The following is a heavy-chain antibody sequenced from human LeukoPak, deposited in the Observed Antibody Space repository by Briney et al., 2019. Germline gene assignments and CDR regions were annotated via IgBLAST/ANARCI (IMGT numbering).Heavy chain of an antibody. V-gene: IGHV4-59*01. CDR2: IYYSGST. D-gene: IGHD3-10*01. CDR1: GGSISSYY. J-gene: IGHJ4*02. Sequence: SETLSLTCTVSGGSISSYYWSWIRQPPGKGLEWIGYIYYSGSTNYNPSLKSRVTISVDTSKNQFSLKLSSVTAADTAVYYCARKPGRYYYGSGSPLYFDYWGQGTLVTVSS. CDR3: ARKPGRYYYGSGSPLYFDY.